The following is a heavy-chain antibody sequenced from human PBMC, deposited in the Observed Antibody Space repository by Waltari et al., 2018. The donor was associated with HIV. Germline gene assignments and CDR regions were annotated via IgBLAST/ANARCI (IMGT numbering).Heavy chain of an antibody. CDR3: ARGIYCGSDCYSGLDS. D-gene: IGHD2-21*02. CDR1: GRLVRDYT. V-gene: IGHV3-30-3*01. J-gene: IGHJ4*02. CDR2: ISKAGTKK. Sequence: QVQLVASGGGVVQPGRSLRISCAASGRLVRDYTMPGVRQAPGKGLEWVAVISKAGTKKYYADSVKGRFTISRDNSNNALYLQMNSLTVEDTAVYYCARGIYCGSDCYSGLDSWGQGSLVTVSS.